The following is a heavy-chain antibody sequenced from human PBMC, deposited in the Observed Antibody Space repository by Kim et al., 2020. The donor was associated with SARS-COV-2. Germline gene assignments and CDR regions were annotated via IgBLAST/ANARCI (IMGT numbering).Heavy chain of an antibody. CDR2: T. Sequence: TYYNPSLKSRVTISVDTSKNQFSLKLSSVTAADTAVYYCARDHGSSGFDYWGQGTLVTVSS. CDR3: ARDHGSSGFDY. D-gene: IGHD6-19*01. J-gene: IGHJ4*02. V-gene: IGHV4-31*02.